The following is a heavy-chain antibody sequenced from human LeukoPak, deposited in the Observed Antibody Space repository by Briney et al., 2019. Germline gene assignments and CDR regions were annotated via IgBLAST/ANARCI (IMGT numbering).Heavy chain of an antibody. J-gene: IGHJ4*02. D-gene: IGHD3-22*01. CDR2: INHSGTT. CDR1: GGSFSGYY. CDR3: AQNGYYFES. V-gene: IGHV4-34*01. Sequence: SETLSLTCAVYGGSFSGYYWRWIRQPPGKGLEWIGEINHSGTTNYNPSLKSRVAISVDTSKNQFSLKLSFVTAADTAVYYCAQNGYYFESWGQGTLATVSS.